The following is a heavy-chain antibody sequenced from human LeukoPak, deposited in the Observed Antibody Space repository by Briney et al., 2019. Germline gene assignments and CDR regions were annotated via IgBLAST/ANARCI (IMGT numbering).Heavy chain of an antibody. J-gene: IGHJ4*02. CDR1: GGSFSGYY. D-gene: IGHD6-6*01. CDR3: ARTLLSSSSFDY. V-gene: IGHV4-34*01. CDR2: INHSGST. Sequence: SETLSLTCAVYGGSFSGYYWSWIRQPPGKGLEWIGEINHSGSTNYNPSLKGRVTISVDTSKNQFSLKLSSVTAADTAVYYCARTLLSSSSFDYWGQGTLVTVSS.